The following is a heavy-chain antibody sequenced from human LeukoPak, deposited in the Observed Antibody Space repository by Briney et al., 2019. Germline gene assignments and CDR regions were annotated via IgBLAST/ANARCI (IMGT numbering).Heavy chain of an antibody. CDR3: AKDPEAYCGADCYSGRPDY. J-gene: IGHJ4*02. CDR2: IRYDGSNK. CDR1: GFTFSSYG. Sequence: GGSLRLSCAASGFTFSSYGMHWVRRAPGKGLEWVAFIRYDGSNKNHVDSVKGRFTISRDNSKNTLYLQMNSLRDEDTAVYYCAKDPEAYCGADCYSGRPDYWGQGTLVTVSS. D-gene: IGHD2-21*02. V-gene: IGHV3-30*02.